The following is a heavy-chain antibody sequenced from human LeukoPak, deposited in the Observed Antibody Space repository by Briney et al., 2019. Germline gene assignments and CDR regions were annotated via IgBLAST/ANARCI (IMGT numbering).Heavy chain of an antibody. D-gene: IGHD2-15*01. CDR3: ARHPFATPFDY. CDR2: AYYSGHT. V-gene: IGHV4-59*08. J-gene: IGHJ4*02. CDR1: GGSISDNY. Sequence: SETLSLTCTVSGGSISDNYWSWIRQPPGKGLEWIGYAYYSGHTNYNSSLQSRVTMSLDTSKSQFSLRLSSVTAADTAVYFCARHPFATPFDYWGPGTLVTASS.